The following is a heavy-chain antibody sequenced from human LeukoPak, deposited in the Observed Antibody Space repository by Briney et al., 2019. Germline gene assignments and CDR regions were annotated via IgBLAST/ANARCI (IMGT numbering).Heavy chain of an antibody. V-gene: IGHV3-48*03. D-gene: IGHD3-10*02. Sequence: GGSLRLSCAASGFTFSSYEMNWVRQAPGKGLEWVSYISSSGSTIYYADSVKGRFTISRDNAKNSLYLQMNSLRAEDTAVYYCARGLCSGRGNHFDYWGQGTLVTVSS. CDR1: GFTFSSYE. J-gene: IGHJ4*02. CDR3: ARGLCSGRGNHFDY. CDR2: ISSSGSTI.